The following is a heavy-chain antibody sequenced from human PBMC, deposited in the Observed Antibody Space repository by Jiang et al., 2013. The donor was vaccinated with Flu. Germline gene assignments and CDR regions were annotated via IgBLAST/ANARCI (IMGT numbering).Heavy chain of an antibody. V-gene: IGHV4-59*01. Sequence: EWIGYIYYSGSTNYNPSLKSRVTISVDTSKNQFSLKLSSVTAADTAVYYCARLGYSSGWPHFDYWGQGTLVTVSS. D-gene: IGHD6-19*01. CDR2: IYYSGST. J-gene: IGHJ4*02. CDR3: ARLGYSSGWPHFDY.